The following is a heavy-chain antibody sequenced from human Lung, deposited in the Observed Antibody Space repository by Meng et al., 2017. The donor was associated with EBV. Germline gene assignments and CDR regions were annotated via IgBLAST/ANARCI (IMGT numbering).Heavy chain of an antibody. J-gene: IGHJ4*02. CDR2: INYSGIT. CDR3: ARGGTSSAPFDH. V-gene: IGHV4-34*01. D-gene: IGHD2-2*01. CDR1: GRSFSSSY. Sequence: VQRQEWGAGLFKPSETLSLTCGVSGRSFSSSYWSWIRQSPGKGLEWIGQINYSGITNYNPSLKSRVTISVDTSKNQFSLSLNSVTAADTAVYYCARGGTSSAPFDHWGPGTLVTVSS.